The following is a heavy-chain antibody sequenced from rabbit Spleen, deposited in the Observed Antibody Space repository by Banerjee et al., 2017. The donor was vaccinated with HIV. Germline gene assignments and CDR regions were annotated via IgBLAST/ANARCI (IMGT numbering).Heavy chain of an antibody. V-gene: IGHV1S40*01. J-gene: IGHJ4*01. CDR2: IGTGSGTT. CDR1: GFSFSSGYY. Sequence: QQLVESGRGLVQPGASLTLTCKASGFSFSSGYYMSWVRQAPGKGLEWIGCIGTGSGTTYYASWAKGRFTISKTSSTTVTLQMTSLTAADTATYFCARDEDVRGAWFGLWGQGTLVTVS. D-gene: IGHD1-1*01. CDR3: ARDEDVRGAWFGL.